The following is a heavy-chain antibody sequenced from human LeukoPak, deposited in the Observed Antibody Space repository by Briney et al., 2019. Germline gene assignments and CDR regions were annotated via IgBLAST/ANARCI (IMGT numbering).Heavy chain of an antibody. CDR3: AASGYCSGGSCYY. J-gene: IGHJ4*02. CDR1: GFTFSSYA. V-gene: IGHV3-23*01. Sequence: PGGSLRLSCAASGFTFSSYAMNWVRRAPGKGLEWVSPISGSGGSTYYADSVKGRFTISRDNSKNTLYLQMNSLRAEDTAVYYCAASGYCSGGSCYYWGQGTLVTVSS. CDR2: ISGSGGST. D-gene: IGHD2-15*01.